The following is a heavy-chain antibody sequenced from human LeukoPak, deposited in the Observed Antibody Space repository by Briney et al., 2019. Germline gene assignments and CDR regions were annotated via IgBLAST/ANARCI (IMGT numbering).Heavy chain of an antibody. D-gene: IGHD1-1*01. V-gene: IGHV1-8*01. Sequence: ASVTVSCKASGYTFTSYDINWVRQATGQGLEWMGWMNPNSGNTGYAQKFQGRVTMTRNASISTAYMELSSLRSEDTAVYYCARRSLKKTTFDYWGQGTLVTVSS. CDR3: ARRSLKKTTFDY. CDR2: MNPNSGNT. J-gene: IGHJ4*02. CDR1: GYTFTSYD.